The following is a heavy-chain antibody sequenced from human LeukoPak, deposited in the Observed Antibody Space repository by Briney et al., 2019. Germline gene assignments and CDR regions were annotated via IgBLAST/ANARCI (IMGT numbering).Heavy chain of an antibody. CDR1: GFTFNIHW. V-gene: IGHV3-7*01. D-gene: IGHD2-2*01. CDR3: SGRSGSSSTY. CDR2: IRPDGSEK. Sequence: GGSLRLSCEASGFTFNIHWMNWVRQAPGKGLQWLANIRPDGSEKVYVDSVRGRFTISRDNTKNSVYLQMNNLRSEDSAVYYCSGRSGSSSTYWGQASRVTVSS. J-gene: IGHJ1*01.